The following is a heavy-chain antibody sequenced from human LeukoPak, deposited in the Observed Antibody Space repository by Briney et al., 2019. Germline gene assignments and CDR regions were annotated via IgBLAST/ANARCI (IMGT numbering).Heavy chain of an antibody. D-gene: IGHD3-22*01. CDR1: GITRSNYG. CDR2: ISVSGGRT. J-gene: IGHJ4*02. CDR3: AKRGVVIRVILVGFHREAYYFDS. Sequence: GGSLRRSCAVSGITRSNYGMSWVRLAPGKGLEWVAGISVSGGRTDYADSGKGRFTISRENAKNPLYLQMNSMRAEDTAVYFCAKRGVVIRVILVGFHREAYYFDSWGQGALVTVSS. V-gene: IGHV3-23*01.